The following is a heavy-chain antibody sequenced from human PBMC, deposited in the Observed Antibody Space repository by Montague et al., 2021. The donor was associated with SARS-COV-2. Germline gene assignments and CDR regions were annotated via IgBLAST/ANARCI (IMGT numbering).Heavy chain of an antibody. V-gene: IGHV3-30*03. Sequence: SLRLSCAASGFTFSSYGMRWVRQAPGKGLEWVAVMSYDASSKDYADSVKGRFTISRDNSKNTLYLQMNSLRAEDTAVYYCARGGLAIAAAGAFDYWGQGTLGTVSS. D-gene: IGHD6-13*01. J-gene: IGHJ4*02. CDR2: MSYDASSK. CDR1: GFTFSSYG. CDR3: ARGGLAIAAAGAFDY.